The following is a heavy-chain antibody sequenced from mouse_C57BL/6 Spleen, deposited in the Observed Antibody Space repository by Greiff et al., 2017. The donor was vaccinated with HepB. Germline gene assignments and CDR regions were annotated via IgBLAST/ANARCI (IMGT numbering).Heavy chain of an antibody. Sequence: DVKLQESGPGLVKPSQSLSLTCSVTGYSITSGYYWNWIRQFPGNKLEWMGYISYDGSNNYNPSLKNRISITRDTSKNQFFLKLNSVTTEDTATYYCARDLTTVPYWGQGTTLTVSS. D-gene: IGHD1-1*01. CDR2: ISYDGSN. CDR1: GYSITSGYY. V-gene: IGHV3-6*01. J-gene: IGHJ2*01. CDR3: ARDLTTVPY.